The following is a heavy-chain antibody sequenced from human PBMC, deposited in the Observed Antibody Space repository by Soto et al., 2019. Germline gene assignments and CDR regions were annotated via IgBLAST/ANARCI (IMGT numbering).Heavy chain of an antibody. V-gene: IGHV1-46*01. CDR3: AREHYDFWSGYYTGSSNYYYYYMDV. D-gene: IGHD3-3*01. Sequence: ASVKVSCKASGYTFTSYYMHWVRQAPGQGLEWMGIINPSGGSTSYAQKFQGRVTMTRDTSTSTAYMELSSLRSEDTAVYYCAREHYDFWSGYYTGSSNYYYYYMDVWGKGTTVTVSS. CDR2: INPSGGST. J-gene: IGHJ6*03. CDR1: GYTFTSYY.